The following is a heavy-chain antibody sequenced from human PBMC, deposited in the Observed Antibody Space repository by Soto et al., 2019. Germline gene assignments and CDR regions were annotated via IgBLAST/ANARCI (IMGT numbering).Heavy chain of an antibody. CDR3: AADPSHYYYMDV. J-gene: IGHJ6*03. CDR1: GFTFTSSA. V-gene: IGHV1-58*02. CDR2: IVVGSGNT. Sequence: ASVKVSCKASGFTFTSSAMQWVRQARGQRLEWIGWIVVGSGNTNYAQKFQERVTITRDMSTSTAYMELSSLRSEDTAVYYCAADPSHYYYMDVWGKGTTVTVSS.